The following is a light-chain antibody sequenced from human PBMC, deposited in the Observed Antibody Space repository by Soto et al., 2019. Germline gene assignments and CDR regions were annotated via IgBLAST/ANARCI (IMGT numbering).Light chain of an antibody. CDR3: QPLNSYPRT. V-gene: IGKV1-9*01. CDR1: QAISSY. Sequence: IQLTQSPSSLSASVGDRVTITCRASQAISSYLAWYQQKPGRAPNLLIYGASTLQSGVPSRFSGSGSGTDFTLTISSLQPEDFATYYCQPLNSYPRTFGQGTKVEIK. CDR2: GAS. J-gene: IGKJ1*01.